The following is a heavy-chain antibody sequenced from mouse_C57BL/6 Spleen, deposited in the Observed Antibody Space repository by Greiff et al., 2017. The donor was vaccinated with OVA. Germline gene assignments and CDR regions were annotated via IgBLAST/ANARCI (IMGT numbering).Heavy chain of an antibody. V-gene: IGHV1-47*01. Sequence: VQLQQSGAELVKPGASVKMSCKASGYTFTTYPIEWMKQNHGKSLEWIGNFHPYNDDTKYNEKFKGKATLTVEKSSSTVYLELSRLTSDDSAVYDCERRVRRYWYFDVWGTGTTVTVSS. CDR1: GYTFTTYP. CDR3: ERRVRRYWYFDV. J-gene: IGHJ1*03. CDR2: FHPYNDDT. D-gene: IGHD2-14*01.